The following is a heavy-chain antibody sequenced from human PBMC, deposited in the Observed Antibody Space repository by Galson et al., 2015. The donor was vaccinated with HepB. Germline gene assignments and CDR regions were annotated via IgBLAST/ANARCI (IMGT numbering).Heavy chain of an antibody. CDR1: GFIISDYA. V-gene: IGHV3-30*01. D-gene: IGHD4-17*01. Sequence: SLRLSCAASGFIISDYAIHWVRQTPGKRLEWVALISYDGTNKYYATSVRGRFTISRDNSKNMVYLQVNSLRVEDTAVYFCARASTVTSGWFDPWGQGTLVTVSS. J-gene: IGHJ5*02. CDR3: ARASTVTSGWFDP. CDR2: ISYDGTNK.